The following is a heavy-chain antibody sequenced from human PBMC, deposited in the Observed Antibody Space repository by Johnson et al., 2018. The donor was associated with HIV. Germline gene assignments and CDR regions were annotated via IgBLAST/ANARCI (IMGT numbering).Heavy chain of an antibody. D-gene: IGHD3-22*01. CDR1: GFTVSSNY. J-gene: IGHJ3*02. Sequence: VQLVESGGGLIQPGGSLRLSCVASGFTVSSNYMNWVRQPPGKGLECVSVIYSGGSTYYSDSVNGRFIISRDNAKNTLYLQMNSLRADDTAVYYCAKGQSSGYPKDAFDIWGRGTIVTISS. V-gene: IGHV3-53*01. CDR2: IYSGGST. CDR3: AKGQSSGYPKDAFDI.